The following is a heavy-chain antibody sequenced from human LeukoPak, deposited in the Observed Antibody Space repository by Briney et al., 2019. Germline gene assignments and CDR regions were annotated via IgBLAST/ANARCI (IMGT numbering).Heavy chain of an antibody. D-gene: IGHD6-19*01. Sequence: SETLSLTCAVYGGSFSGYYWSWIRQPPGKGLEWIGEINHSGSTNYNPSLKSRVTISVDKSKNQFSLKLSSVTAADTAVYYCAAAGYSSGWFDYWGQGTLVTVSS. J-gene: IGHJ4*02. CDR1: GGSFSGYY. CDR2: INHSGST. CDR3: AAAGYSSGWFDY. V-gene: IGHV4-34*01.